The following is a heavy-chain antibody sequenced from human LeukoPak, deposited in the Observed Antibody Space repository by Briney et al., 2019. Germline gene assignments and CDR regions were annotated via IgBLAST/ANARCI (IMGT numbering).Heavy chain of an antibody. J-gene: IGHJ4*02. D-gene: IGHD6-19*01. V-gene: IGHV4-39*01. Sequence: SETLSLTSTVSGGSISSSSYYWGWIRQPPGKGLEWIGSIYYSGSTYYNPSLKSRVTMSVDTSKNQFSLKLNSVTAADTAVYYCASQDYSSGWYYFDYWGQGTLVTVSS. CDR3: ASQDYSSGWYYFDY. CDR2: IYYSGST. CDR1: GGSISSSSYY.